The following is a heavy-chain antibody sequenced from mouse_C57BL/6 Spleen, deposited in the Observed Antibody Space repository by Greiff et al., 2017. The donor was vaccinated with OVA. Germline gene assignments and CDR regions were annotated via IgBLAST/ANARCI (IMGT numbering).Heavy chain of an antibody. CDR1: GYTFTSYG. V-gene: IGHV1-81*01. Sequence: VMLVESGAELARPGASVKLSCKASGYTFTSYGISWVKQRTGQGLEWIGEIYPRSGNTYYNEKFKGKATLTADKSSSTAYMEIRSLTSEDSAVYFCARAGGSSPYWYFDVWGTGTTVTVSS. CDR2: IYPRSGNT. J-gene: IGHJ1*03. D-gene: IGHD1-1*01. CDR3: ARAGGSSPYWYFDV.